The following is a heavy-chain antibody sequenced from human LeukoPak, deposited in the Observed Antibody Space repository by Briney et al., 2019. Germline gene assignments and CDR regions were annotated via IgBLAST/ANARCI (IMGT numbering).Heavy chain of an antibody. J-gene: IGHJ4*02. D-gene: IGHD1-26*01. V-gene: IGHV1-8*01. CDR3: ARVASVGAHIDY. Sequence: ASVKVSCKASGYTFTSYDINWVRQATGQGLEWMGWMNPNSGNTGYAQKFQGRVTMTRNTSISTAYMELSSLRSEDTAVYYCARVASVGAHIDYWGQGTLVTVSS. CDR2: MNPNSGNT. CDR1: GYTFTSYD.